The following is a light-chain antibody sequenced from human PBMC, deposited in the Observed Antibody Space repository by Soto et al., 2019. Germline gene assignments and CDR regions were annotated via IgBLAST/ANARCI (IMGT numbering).Light chain of an antibody. V-gene: IGKV1-39*01. CDR2: AAS. CDR3: QQANSFPLT. J-gene: IGKJ5*01. Sequence: DIQMTQSPSSLSASGGDRFTITCRASQTIGRYLNWYQQQPGKAPNLLIYAASTLQSGVPSRFSGSGSGTDFTLTISSLQPEDFATYYCQQANSFPLTFGQGTRLEIK. CDR1: QTIGRY.